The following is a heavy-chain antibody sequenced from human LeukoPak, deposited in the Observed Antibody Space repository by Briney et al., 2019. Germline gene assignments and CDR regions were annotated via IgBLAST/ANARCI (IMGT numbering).Heavy chain of an antibody. CDR1: GGSFSGYY. CDR2: INHSGST. V-gene: IGHV4-34*01. D-gene: IGHD3-3*01. J-gene: IGHJ3*02. CDR3: ARRGLYYDFWSGYYKSDAFDI. Sequence: SETLSLTCAVYGGSFSGYYWSWIRQPPGKGLEWIGEINHSGSTNYNPSLKSRVTISVDTSKNQFSLKLSSVTAADTAVYYCARRGLYYDFWSGYYKSDAFDIWGQGTIVTVSS.